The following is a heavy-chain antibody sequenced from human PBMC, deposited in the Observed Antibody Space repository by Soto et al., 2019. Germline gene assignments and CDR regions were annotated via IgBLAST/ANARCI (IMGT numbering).Heavy chain of an antibody. CDR2: INHSGST. CDR1: GGSFSGYY. Sequence: SETLSLTCAVYGGSFSGYYWSWIRQPPGKGLEWIGEINHSGSTNYNPSLKSRVTISVDTSKNQFSLKLSSVTAADTAVYYCAGGEDIVVVPAATGFDPWGQGTLVTVSS. V-gene: IGHV4-34*01. J-gene: IGHJ5*02. CDR3: AGGEDIVVVPAATGFDP. D-gene: IGHD2-2*01.